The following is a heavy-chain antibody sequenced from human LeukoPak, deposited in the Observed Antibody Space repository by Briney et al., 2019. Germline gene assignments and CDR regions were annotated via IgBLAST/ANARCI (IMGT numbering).Heavy chain of an antibody. CDR2: IYHSGST. CDR1: GGSISSSSYY. J-gene: IGHJ4*02. D-gene: IGHD3-10*01. CDR3: ARGPLYGSGNYYYDY. Sequence: SETLSLTCTVSGGSISSSSYYWGWIRQPPGKGLEWIGSIYHSGSTYYNPSLKSRVTISVDTSKNQFSLKLSSVTAADTAVYYCARGPLYGSGNYYYDYWGQGTLVTVSS. V-gene: IGHV4-39*07.